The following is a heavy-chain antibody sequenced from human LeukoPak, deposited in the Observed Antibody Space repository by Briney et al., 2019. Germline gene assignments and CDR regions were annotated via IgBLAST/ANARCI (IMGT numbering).Heavy chain of an antibody. D-gene: IGHD2-15*01. V-gene: IGHV1-69*01. Sequence: ASVKVSCKASGGTFSSYAISWGRQAPGQGLEWVGGVIPIFGTANYAQKFQGRGTITADESTSTGSLDVSSLRAEDTAVYYCARVRRRYCSGGSCYRDAFDIWGQGTMVTVSS. J-gene: IGHJ3*02. CDR2: VIPIFGTA. CDR1: GGTFSSYA. CDR3: ARVRRRYCSGGSCYRDAFDI.